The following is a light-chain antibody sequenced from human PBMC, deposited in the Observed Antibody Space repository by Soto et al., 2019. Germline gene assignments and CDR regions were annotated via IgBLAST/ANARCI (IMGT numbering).Light chain of an antibody. J-gene: IGLJ2*01. CDR3: SSYAGSSTYVV. V-gene: IGLV2-23*01. CDR1: SSDVGSYNL. CDR2: EGS. Sequence: QAVVTQPASVSGSPGQSITISCTGTSSDVGSYNLVSWYQQHPGKAPKLMIYEGSKRPSGVSNRFSGSKSGNTASLTISGLQAEDEADYYCSSYAGSSTYVVFGGGTKLTVL.